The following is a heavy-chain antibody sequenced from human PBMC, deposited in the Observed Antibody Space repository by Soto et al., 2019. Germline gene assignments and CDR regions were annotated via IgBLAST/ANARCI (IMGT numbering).Heavy chain of an antibody. V-gene: IGHV3-66*01. Sequence: EVQLVESAGGLVQPGGSLRLSCAASGFSVSNNYVSWVRQAPGKGLEWVSVIHRAGNTYYADSVKGRFTISRDNSKNTVYLQMNSLGADDAAVYYCARVDGGNSGWGQGTLVTVSS. CDR2: IHRAGNT. CDR3: ARVDGGNSG. CDR1: GFSVSNNY. J-gene: IGHJ4*02. D-gene: IGHD2-21*02.